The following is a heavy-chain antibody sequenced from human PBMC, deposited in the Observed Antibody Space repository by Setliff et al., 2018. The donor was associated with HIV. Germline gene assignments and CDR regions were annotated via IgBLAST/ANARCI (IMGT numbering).Heavy chain of an antibody. CDR2: LYYSGTT. D-gene: IGHD3-10*01. CDR3: ASLDGSESPYIYYYYMDV. CDR1: GGSISSSSYY. V-gene: IGHV4-39*01. J-gene: IGHJ6*03. Sequence: SETLSLTCTVSGGSISSSSYYWGWIRQPPGKGLEWIGSLYYSGTTYYNPSLKSRLTISVDTSKNQISLKLSSVTAADTAVYYCASLDGSESPYIYYYYMDVWGEGTAVTVSS.